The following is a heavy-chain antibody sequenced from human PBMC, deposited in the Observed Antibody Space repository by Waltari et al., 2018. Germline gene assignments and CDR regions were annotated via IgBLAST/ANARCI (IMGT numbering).Heavy chain of an antibody. CDR2: IYWNGET. CDR3: THRRKNYDFWSEDARDAFDI. CDR1: GFSLNSRGVG. Sequence: QITLKESGPTLVKPTQTLTLTCTFSGFSLNSRGVGVGWFRRPPGKALEWLALIYWNGETHYHPSLETRLNIAEDSSNHQVVLTMTNVDPVDTATYYCTHRRKNYDFWSEDARDAFDIWGQGTMVTVSS. V-gene: IGHV2-5*01. D-gene: IGHD3-3*01. J-gene: IGHJ3*02.